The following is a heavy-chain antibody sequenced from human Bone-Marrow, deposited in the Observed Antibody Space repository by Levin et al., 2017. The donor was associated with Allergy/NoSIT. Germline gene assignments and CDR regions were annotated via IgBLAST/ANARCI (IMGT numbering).Heavy chain of an antibody. V-gene: IGHV3-30*18. D-gene: IGHD6-13*01. Sequence: GESLKISCAASGFTFSSYGMHWVRQAPGKGLEWVAVISYDGSNKYYADSVKGRFTISRDNSKNTLYLQMNSLRAEDTAVYYCAKVQQPGRVRYYGMDVWGQGTTVTVSS. J-gene: IGHJ6*02. CDR3: AKVQQPGRVRYYGMDV. CDR2: ISYDGSNK. CDR1: GFTFSSYG.